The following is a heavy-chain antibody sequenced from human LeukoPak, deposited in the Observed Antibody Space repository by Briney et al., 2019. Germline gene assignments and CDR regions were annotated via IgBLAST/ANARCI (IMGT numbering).Heavy chain of an antibody. CDR1: GYTFTSYD. CDR3: ARDREYCSGGSCYDWFDP. V-gene: IGHV1-69*04. D-gene: IGHD2-15*01. Sequence: SVKVSCKASGYTFTSYDINWVRQATGQGLEWMGRIIPILGIANYAQKFQGRVTITADKSTSTAYMELSSLRSEDTAVYYCARDREYCSGGSCYDWFDPWGQGTLVTVSS. J-gene: IGHJ5*02. CDR2: IIPILGIA.